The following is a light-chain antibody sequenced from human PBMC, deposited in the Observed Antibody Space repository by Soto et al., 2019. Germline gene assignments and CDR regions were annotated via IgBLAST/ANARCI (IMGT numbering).Light chain of an antibody. J-gene: IGKJ5*01. CDR2: RTS. CDR3: QQFGSSVT. Sequence: ELVLTQSPGPLSLSPGERATLSCRASQSVSSTYLAWYQQKPGQAPRLLIYRTSTRATGIPDRFSGSGSGTDFTLTISRLEPEDFAVYYCQQFGSSVTFGQGTRLDIK. CDR1: QSVSSTY. V-gene: IGKV3-20*01.